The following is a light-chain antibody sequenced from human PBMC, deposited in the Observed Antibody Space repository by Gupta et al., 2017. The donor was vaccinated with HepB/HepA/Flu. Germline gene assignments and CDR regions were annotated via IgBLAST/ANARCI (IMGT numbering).Light chain of an antibody. V-gene: IGKV1-5*03. J-gene: IGKJ2*02. CDR2: KAS. CDR1: QNIDTW. Sequence: DIQMTQSPSTLSASVGDRVTITCRASQNIDTWLAWYQQKAGKAPNLLIYKASTLERGVPSTFSGSGSGTEFTLTISSLQPNDFATYYCQQDSYYPCTFGQGTKMEIK. CDR3: QQDSYYPCT.